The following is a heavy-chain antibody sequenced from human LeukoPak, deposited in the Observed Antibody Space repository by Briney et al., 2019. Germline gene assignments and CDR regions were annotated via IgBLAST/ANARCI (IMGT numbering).Heavy chain of an antibody. V-gene: IGHV1-46*01. D-gene: IGHD3-22*01. CDR3: AREGYDSSGYQRHFDY. CDR2: INPSGGST. CDR1: GYTFTSYY. Sequence: ASVKVSCKASGYTFTSYYMHWVRQAPGQGLEWMGIINPSGGSTSYAQKFQGRVTMTRDTSTSTVYMELSSLRSEDTAVYYCAREGYDSSGYQRHFDYWGQGTLVTVSS. J-gene: IGHJ4*02.